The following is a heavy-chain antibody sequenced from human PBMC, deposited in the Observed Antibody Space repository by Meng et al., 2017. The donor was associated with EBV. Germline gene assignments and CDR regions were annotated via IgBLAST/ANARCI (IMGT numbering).Heavy chain of an antibody. CDR1: GFTFSGSA. V-gene: IGHV3-73*02. Sequence: EGKLVAPGGGLVPPGGSLKLCCAASGFTFSGSAMHWVRQASGKGLEWVGRIRSKAKSYATAYAASVKGRFTISRDDSKNTAYLQMNSLKTEDTAVYYCTRMSSPLNYWGQGTLVTVSS. J-gene: IGHJ4*02. CDR3: TRMSSPLNY. CDR2: IRSKAKSYAT. D-gene: IGHD2-2*01.